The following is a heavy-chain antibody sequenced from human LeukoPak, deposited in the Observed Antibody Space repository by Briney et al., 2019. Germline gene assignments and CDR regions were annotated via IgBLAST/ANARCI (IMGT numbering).Heavy chain of an antibody. Sequence: SETLSLTCTVSGGSISSYYWSWIRQPAGKGLEWIGRIYTSGSTNYNPSLKSRVTMSVDTSKNQFSLKLSSVTAADTAVYYCARDMNVVVPAAIGDWFGPWGQGTLVTVSS. CDR2: IYTSGST. CDR1: GGSISSYY. CDR3: ARDMNVVVPAAIGDWFGP. D-gene: IGHD2-2*01. V-gene: IGHV4-4*07. J-gene: IGHJ5*02.